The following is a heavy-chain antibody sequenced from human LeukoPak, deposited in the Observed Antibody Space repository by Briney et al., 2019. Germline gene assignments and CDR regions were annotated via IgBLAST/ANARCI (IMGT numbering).Heavy chain of an antibody. CDR3: ARDHDGSRNDAFDI. CDR2: ISSSSSYI. V-gene: IGHV3-21*01. D-gene: IGHD1-26*01. J-gene: IGHJ3*02. CDR1: GFTFSSYS. Sequence: PGGSLRLSCAASGFTFSSYSMNWVRQAPGKGLEWVSSISSSSSYIYYADSVKGRFTISRDNAKNSLYLQMNSLRAEDTAVYYCARDHDGSRNDAFDIWGQGTMVTVSS.